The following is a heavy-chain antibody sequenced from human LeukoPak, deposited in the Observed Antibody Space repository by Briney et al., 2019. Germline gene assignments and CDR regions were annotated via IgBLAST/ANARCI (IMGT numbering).Heavy chain of an antibody. CDR3: ARGPHERSGYPDD. CDR1: GYTFTSSG. V-gene: IGHV1-18*01. D-gene: IGHD3-22*01. CDR2: ISPYNGNT. Sequence: ASVKVSCKASGYTFTSSGITWVRQAPGQGLEWMGWISPYNGNTNYAQKFQGRVTLTTDTPTSTAYMELRSLRSDDTAVYYCARGPHERSGYPDDWGQGTLVTVSS. J-gene: IGHJ4*02.